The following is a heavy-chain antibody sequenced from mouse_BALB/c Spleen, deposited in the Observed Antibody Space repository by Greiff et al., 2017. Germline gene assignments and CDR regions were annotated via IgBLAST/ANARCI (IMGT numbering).Heavy chain of an antibody. CDR1: GYAFSSYW. J-gene: IGHJ4*01. Sequence: QVQLQQSGAELVRPGSSVKISCTASGYAFSSYWMHWVKQRPGQGLEWIGQIYPVDGDTNYNGKFKGQATLTADKSSSTAYIQLSSLTSEDSAVYVGARSEVRYAMDYWGQGTSVTVSS. D-gene: IGHD2-14*01. CDR2: IYPVDGDT. CDR3: ARSEVRYAMDY. V-gene: IGHV1-80*01.